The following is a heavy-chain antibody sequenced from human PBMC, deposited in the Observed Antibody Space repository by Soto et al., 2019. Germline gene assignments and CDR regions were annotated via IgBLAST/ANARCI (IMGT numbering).Heavy chain of an antibody. CDR3: ARAPTWTNNWFDP. D-gene: IGHD3-3*01. V-gene: IGHV4-30-4*01. Sequence: SETLSLTCTVSGGSISSGDYYWSWIRQPPGKGLEWIGYIYYSGSTYYNPSLKSRVTISVDTAKNQFSLKLSSVTAADTAVYYCARAPTWTNNWFDPWGQGTLVTVSS. J-gene: IGHJ5*02. CDR1: GGSISSGDYY. CDR2: IYYSGST.